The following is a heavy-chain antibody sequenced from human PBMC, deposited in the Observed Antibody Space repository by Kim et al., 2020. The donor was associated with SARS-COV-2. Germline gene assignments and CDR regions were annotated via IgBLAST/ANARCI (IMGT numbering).Heavy chain of an antibody. CDR2: T. J-gene: IGHJ6*02. CDR3: ARAPSENYGMDV. V-gene: IGHV1-46*01. Sequence: TTYEQKFQGRVTLTRDTSTSTVYMELSSLTSEDTAVYYCARAPSENYGMDVWGQGTTVTVSS.